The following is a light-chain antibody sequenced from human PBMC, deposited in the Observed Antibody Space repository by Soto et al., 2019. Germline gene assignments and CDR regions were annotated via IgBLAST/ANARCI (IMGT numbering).Light chain of an antibody. Sequence: DIQMPQSPSTLSASVGDRVTITCRASQSISSWLAWYQQKPGKAPKLLIYKASSLESGVPSRFSGSGSGTEFTLTISSLQPDDFATYYCQHYNRYSRFTFGPGTKVDIK. V-gene: IGKV1-5*03. CDR1: QSISSW. J-gene: IGKJ3*01. CDR3: QHYNRYSRFT. CDR2: KAS.